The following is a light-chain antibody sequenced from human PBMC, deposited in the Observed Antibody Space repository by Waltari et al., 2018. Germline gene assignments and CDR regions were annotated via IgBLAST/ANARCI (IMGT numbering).Light chain of an antibody. CDR2: DAS. Sequence: EIVLTQSPATLSLSPGERATLSCRASQCVSSYLAWHQQKSGQAPRLPIYDASNRATGIPARFSGGGSGTDFTLTISSLEPEDFAVYYCQQRSDWLLTFGGGTKVEIK. V-gene: IGKV3-11*01. CDR1: QCVSSY. CDR3: QQRSDWLLT. J-gene: IGKJ4*01.